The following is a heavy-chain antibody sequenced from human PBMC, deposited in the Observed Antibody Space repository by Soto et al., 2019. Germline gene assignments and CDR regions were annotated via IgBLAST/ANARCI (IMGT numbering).Heavy chain of an antibody. CDR3: AREQALWFGELGYWFDP. D-gene: IGHD3-10*01. CDR1: GGTFSSYT. Sequence: QVQLVQSGAEVKKPGSSVKVSCKASGGTFSSYTISWVRQAPGQGLEWMGRIIPILGIANYAQKFQGRVTITADKSTSTAYMELSSLRAEDTAVYYCAREQALWFGELGYWFDPWGQGTLVTVSS. V-gene: IGHV1-69*08. J-gene: IGHJ5*02. CDR2: IIPILGIA.